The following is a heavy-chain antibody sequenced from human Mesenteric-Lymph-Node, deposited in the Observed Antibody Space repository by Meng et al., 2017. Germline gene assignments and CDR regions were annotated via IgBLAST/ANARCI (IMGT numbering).Heavy chain of an antibody. D-gene: IGHD3-10*01. V-gene: IGHV4-61*01. CDR3: ARDSTMVRGVIKGNYFDY. CDR2: IYYSGST. J-gene: IGHJ4*02. Sequence: SETLSLTCTVSGGSVSSGSYYWSWIRQPPGKGLEWIGYIYYSGSTNYNPSLKSRVTISVDTSKNQFSLKLSSVTAADTAVYYCARDSTMVRGVIKGNYFDYWGQGTLVTVSS. CDR1: GGSVSSGSYY.